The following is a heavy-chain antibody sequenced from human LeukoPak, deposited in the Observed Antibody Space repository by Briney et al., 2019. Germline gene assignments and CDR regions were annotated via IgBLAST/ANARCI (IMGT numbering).Heavy chain of an antibody. D-gene: IGHD6-13*01. J-gene: IGHJ4*02. Sequence: ASVKVSCKASGYTFTSYYMHWVRQAPRQGLEWMGIINPSGGSTSYAQKFQGRVTMTRDTSTSTVYMELSSLRSEDTAVYYCARDEAAAGKDRVPHLDYWGQGTLVTVSS. CDR1: GYTFTSYY. CDR3: ARDEAAAGKDRVPHLDY. CDR2: INPSGGST. V-gene: IGHV1-46*01.